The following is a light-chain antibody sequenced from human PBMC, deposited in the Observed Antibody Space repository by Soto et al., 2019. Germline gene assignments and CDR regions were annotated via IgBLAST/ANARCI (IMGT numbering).Light chain of an antibody. CDR2: GAS. J-gene: IGKJ5*01. CDR1: QSVRNNY. Sequence: ETVLTQSPGTLSLSPVERATLSCSSSQSVRNNYLAWYQQKPGQAPRLLISGASSRAAGIPDRFSGSGSETDFTLTISRLEPEDFALYFCQQYGNPRITFGQGTRLEIK. V-gene: IGKV3-20*01. CDR3: QQYGNPRIT.